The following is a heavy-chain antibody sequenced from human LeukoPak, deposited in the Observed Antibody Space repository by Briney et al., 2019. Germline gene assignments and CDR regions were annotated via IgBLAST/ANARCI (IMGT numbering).Heavy chain of an antibody. Sequence: TGGSLRLSCAGSGFMLSSYWMSWVRQAPGKGLEWVANIKQDGSEKYYVDSVKGRFTISRGNAKNSLYLQMNRLRAEDTAVYYCAREGSQSASATYPGNDWGQGTLVTVSS. CDR1: GFMLSSYW. J-gene: IGHJ4*02. CDR2: IKQDGSEK. V-gene: IGHV3-7*01. CDR3: AREGSQSASATYPGND. D-gene: IGHD3-10*01.